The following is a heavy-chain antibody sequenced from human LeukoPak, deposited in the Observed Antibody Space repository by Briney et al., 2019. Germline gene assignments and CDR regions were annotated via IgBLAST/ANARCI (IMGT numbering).Heavy chain of an antibody. J-gene: IGHJ5*02. V-gene: IGHV4-59*12. CDR3: ASSITIFGVAPNWFDP. D-gene: IGHD3-3*01. Sequence: PSETLSLTCTVSGGSISDFYWSWVRQPPGKGLEWIGFIYHIGNTNYNPSLKGRVTISLDTSKNQFSLKLSSVTAADTAVYYCASSITIFGVAPNWFDPWGQGTLVTVSS. CDR1: GGSISDFY. CDR2: IYHIGNT.